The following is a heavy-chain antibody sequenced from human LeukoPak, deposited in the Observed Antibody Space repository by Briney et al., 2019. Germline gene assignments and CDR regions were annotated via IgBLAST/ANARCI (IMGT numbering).Heavy chain of an antibody. CDR1: GGSLSGYY. CDR3: ARMREGIDY. V-gene: IGHV4-34*01. CDR2: INHSGST. J-gene: IGHJ4*02. Sequence: SETLSLTCAVYGGSLSGYYWSWIRQPPGKGLEWIGEINHSGSTNYNPSLKSRVTISVDTSKNQFSLKLSSVTAADTAVYYCARMREGIDYWGQGTLVTVSS.